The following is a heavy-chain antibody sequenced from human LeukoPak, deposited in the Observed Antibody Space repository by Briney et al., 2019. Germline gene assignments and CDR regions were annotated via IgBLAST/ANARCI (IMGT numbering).Heavy chain of an antibody. D-gene: IGHD6-19*01. CDR1: GGSISSSSYY. V-gene: IGHV4-39*01. Sequence: SETLSLTCTVSGGSISSSSYYWGWIRQPPGKGLEWIGSIYYSGSTYYNPSLKSRVTISADMSKNQFSLRLSSVTAADTAVYYCARHANIAVAGETFDIWGQGTMVTVSS. J-gene: IGHJ3*02. CDR2: IYYSGST. CDR3: ARHANIAVAGETFDI.